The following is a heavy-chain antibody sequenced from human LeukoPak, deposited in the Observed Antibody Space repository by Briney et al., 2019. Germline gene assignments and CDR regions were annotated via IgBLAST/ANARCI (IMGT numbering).Heavy chain of an antibody. J-gene: IGHJ6*02. CDR2: ISSSSSTI. Sequence: GGPLRLSCAASGFTFSRYNMNWVRQAPGKGLEWVSYISSSSSTIYYADSVKGRFTISRDNAENSLYLQINSLRAEDTAVYYCAGSTDYYYYYGMDVWGQGTTVTVSS. CDR3: AGSTDYYYYYGMDV. D-gene: IGHD3-10*01. CDR1: GFTFSRYN. V-gene: IGHV3-48*01.